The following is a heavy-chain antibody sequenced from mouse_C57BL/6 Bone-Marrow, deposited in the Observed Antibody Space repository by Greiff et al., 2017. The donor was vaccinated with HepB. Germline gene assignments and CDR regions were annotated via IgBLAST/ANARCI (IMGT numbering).Heavy chain of an antibody. CDR1: GFTFSRYG. D-gene: IGHD1-1*01. V-gene: IGHV5-6*01. J-gene: IGHJ1*03. CDR2: ISSGGSYT. Sequence: EVKVVESGGELVKPGGSLKLSCAASGFTFSRYGMSWVRQTPDKRLEWVATISSGGSYTYYPDSVKGRFTTSRDNDKNTLYLQMSSLKSEDTVMYYCASPIYYYGSSYLYWYFDVWGTGTTVTVSS. CDR3: ASPIYYYGSSYLYWYFDV.